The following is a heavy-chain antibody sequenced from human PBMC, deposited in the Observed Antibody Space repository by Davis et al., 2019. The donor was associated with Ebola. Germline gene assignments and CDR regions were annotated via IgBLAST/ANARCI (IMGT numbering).Heavy chain of an antibody. Sequence: MPSETLSLTCTFSGGSMSSGGCYWNWIRQLPGKGLEWIGYIHDSGTTYYNPSLESRVSMSLDTSQSQFSLKLSSVTAADTAVYYCARGAKRLYCSGGSCYFYYYYYGMDVWGKGTTVTVSS. J-gene: IGHJ6*04. CDR1: GGSMSSGGCY. CDR2: IHDSGTT. D-gene: IGHD2-15*01. V-gene: IGHV4-31*03. CDR3: ARGAKRLYCSGGSCYFYYYYYGMDV.